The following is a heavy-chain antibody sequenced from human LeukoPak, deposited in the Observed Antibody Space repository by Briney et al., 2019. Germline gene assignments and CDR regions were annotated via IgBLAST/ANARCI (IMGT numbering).Heavy chain of an antibody. CDR2: IKQDGREK. V-gene: IGHV3-7*03. CDR1: GFTFSSYW. CDR3: ARIRYSSSWYPPGYDAFDI. Sequence: GGSLRLSCAASGFTFSSYWMSWVRQAPGKGLEWVANIKQDGREKYYVDSVKGRFTISRDNAKNSLYLQMNSLRAEDTAVYYCARIRYSSSWYPPGYDAFDIWGQGTMVTVSS. D-gene: IGHD6-13*01. J-gene: IGHJ3*02.